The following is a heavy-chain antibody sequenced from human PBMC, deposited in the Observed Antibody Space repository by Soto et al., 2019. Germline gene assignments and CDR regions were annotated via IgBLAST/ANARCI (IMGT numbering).Heavy chain of an antibody. CDR2: ISAYNGHT. V-gene: IGHV1-18*01. CDR1: GYTFTSYG. D-gene: IGHD6-19*01. J-gene: IGHJ5*02. Sequence: GASVKVSCKASGYTFTSYGISWVRQAPGQGLEWMGWISAYNGHTNYAQKLQGRVTMTTDTSTSTAYMELRSLRSDDTAVYYCARGRAVAEEGWFDPGGQGTLVTVSS. CDR3: ARGRAVAEEGWFDP.